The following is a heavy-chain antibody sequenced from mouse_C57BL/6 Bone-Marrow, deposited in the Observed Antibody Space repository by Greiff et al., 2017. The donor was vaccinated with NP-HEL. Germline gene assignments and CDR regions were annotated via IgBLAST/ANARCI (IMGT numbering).Heavy chain of an antibody. Sequence: QVQLQQPGAELVKPGASVKLSCKASGYTFTSYWMHWVKQRPGQGLEWIGMIHPNSGSTNYNEKFKSKATLTVDKSSSTACMQLSSLTSEDSAVYYCARGGSSYGSSSFDYWGQGTTLTVSS. V-gene: IGHV1-64*01. CDR3: ARGGSSYGSSSFDY. CDR2: IHPNSGST. J-gene: IGHJ2*01. D-gene: IGHD1-1*01. CDR1: GYTFTSYW.